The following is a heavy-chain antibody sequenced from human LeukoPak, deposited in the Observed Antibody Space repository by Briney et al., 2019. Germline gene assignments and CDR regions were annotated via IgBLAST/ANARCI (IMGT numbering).Heavy chain of an antibody. D-gene: IGHD2-15*01. J-gene: IGHJ4*02. CDR2: ISGSGGST. V-gene: IGHV3-23*01. CDR1: GFTFSSYA. CDR3: ARGRELDVAVVVATLISAFDY. Sequence: GSLRLSCAASGFTFSSYAMSWVRQAPGKGLEWVSAISGSGGSTYYADSVKGRFTISRDNSKNTLYLQMNSLRAEDTAVYYCARGRELDVAVVVATLISAFDYWGQGTLVTVSS.